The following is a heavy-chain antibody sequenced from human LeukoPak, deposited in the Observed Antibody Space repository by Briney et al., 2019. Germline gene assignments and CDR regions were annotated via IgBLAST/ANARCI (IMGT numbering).Heavy chain of an antibody. CDR3: ARGLDSSGYYYVDY. D-gene: IGHD3-22*01. V-gene: IGHV4-34*01. J-gene: IGHJ4*02. Sequence: SGTLSLTCAVYGGSFSGYYWSWIRQPPGKGLEWIGEINHSGSTNYNPSLKSRVTISVDTSKNQFSLKLSSVTAADTAVYYCARGLDSSGYYYVDYWGQGTLVTVSS. CDR1: GGSFSGYY. CDR2: INHSGST.